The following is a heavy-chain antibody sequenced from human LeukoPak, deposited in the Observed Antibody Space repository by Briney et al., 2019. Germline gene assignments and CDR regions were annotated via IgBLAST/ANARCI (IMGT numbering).Heavy chain of an antibody. CDR2: INHSGST. CDR3: ARGDVGYCSSTSCYPTYFQH. J-gene: IGHJ1*01. Sequence: PSETLSLTCAVYGGSFSGYYWSWMRQPPGKGLEWIGEINHSGSTNYNQSLKSRVTISVETSTNHFSVKLSSVTAADTAVYYCARGDVGYCSSTSCYPTYFQHWGQGTLVTVSS. V-gene: IGHV4-34*01. CDR1: GGSFSGYY. D-gene: IGHD2-2*01.